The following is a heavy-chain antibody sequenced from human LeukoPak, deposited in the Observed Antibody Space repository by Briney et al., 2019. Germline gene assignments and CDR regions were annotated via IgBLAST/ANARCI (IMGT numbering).Heavy chain of an antibody. J-gene: IGHJ4*02. CDR2: ISTAGGTI. CDR3: ARALWDSSGYPFDY. Sequence: GGSLRLSCAASGFTFSSYEMNWVRQAPGKGLEWVSHISTAGGTIYYADSVKGRFTISRDNAKNSLYLQVNSLRAEDTAVYYCARALWDSSGYPFDYWGQGTLVTVSS. CDR1: GFTFSSYE. V-gene: IGHV3-48*03. D-gene: IGHD3-22*01.